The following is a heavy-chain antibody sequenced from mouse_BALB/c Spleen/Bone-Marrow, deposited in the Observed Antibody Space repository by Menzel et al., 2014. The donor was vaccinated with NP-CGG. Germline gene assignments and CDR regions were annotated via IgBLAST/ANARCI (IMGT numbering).Heavy chain of an antibody. Sequence: EVQGVESGGGLVQPGGSLKLSCATSGFTFRDYYMYWVRQTPEKRLEWVAYISNGGGSTYYPDTVKGRFTISRDNAKNTLYLQMSRLKSEDTPMYYCARQGTLDYWGQGTSVTVSS. V-gene: IGHV5-12*02. CDR3: ARQGTLDY. CDR1: GFTFRDYY. J-gene: IGHJ4*01. CDR2: ISNGGGST.